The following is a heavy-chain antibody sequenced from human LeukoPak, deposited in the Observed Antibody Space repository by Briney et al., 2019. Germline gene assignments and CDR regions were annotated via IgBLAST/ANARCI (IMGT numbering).Heavy chain of an antibody. CDR3: ARGGIVVVVAARENWFDP. D-gene: IGHD2-15*01. J-gene: IGHJ5*02. Sequence: SSETLSLTCTVSGGSISSSSYYWGWIRQPPGKGLEWIGSIYYSGSTYYNPSLKSRVTMSVDTSKNQFSLKLSSVTAADTAVYYCARGGIVVVVAARENWFDPWGQGTLVTVSS. V-gene: IGHV4-39*01. CDR1: GGSISSSSYY. CDR2: IYYSGST.